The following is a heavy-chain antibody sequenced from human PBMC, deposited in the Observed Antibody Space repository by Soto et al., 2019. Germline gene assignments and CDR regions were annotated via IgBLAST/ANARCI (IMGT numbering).Heavy chain of an antibody. D-gene: IGHD6-13*01. Sequence: PGGSMRLSCAASGFPFADYAMHWVRQAPGKGLEWVSGISWNSGSIGYADSVKGRFTISRDNAKNSLYLQMNSLRAEDTALYYCAKGWAGIAAAGTGAFDIWGQGTMVTVSS. V-gene: IGHV3-9*01. J-gene: IGHJ3*02. CDR1: GFPFADYA. CDR3: AKGWAGIAAAGTGAFDI. CDR2: ISWNSGSI.